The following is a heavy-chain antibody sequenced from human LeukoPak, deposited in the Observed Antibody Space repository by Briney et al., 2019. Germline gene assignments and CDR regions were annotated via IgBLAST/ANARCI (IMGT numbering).Heavy chain of an antibody. CDR3: ARGRGNYYFDY. Sequence: GGSLKPSCAAPGFTLSTYWMSWVRQAPGKGLDWVANIKQDGSRKYYVDSVKGRFTISRDNAKNSLYLQMNSLRAEDTALYYCARGRGNYYFDYWGQGTLVTVSS. D-gene: IGHD1-7*01. CDR1: GFTLSTYW. V-gene: IGHV3-7*03. CDR2: IKQDGSRK. J-gene: IGHJ4*02.